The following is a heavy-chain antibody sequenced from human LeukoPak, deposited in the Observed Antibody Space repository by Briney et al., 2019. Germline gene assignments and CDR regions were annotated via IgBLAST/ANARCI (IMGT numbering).Heavy chain of an antibody. CDR2: INPNSGGT. J-gene: IGHJ5*02. CDR3: AREGPYSSGWYNWFDP. V-gene: IGHV1-2*02. CDR1: GYTFTGYY. Sequence: ASVKVSCKASGYTFTGYYMHWVRQAPGQGLAWMGWINPNSGGTNYAQKFQGRVTMTRDTSISTAYMELSRLRSDDTAVYYCAREGPYSSGWYNWFDPWGQGTLVTASS. D-gene: IGHD6-19*01.